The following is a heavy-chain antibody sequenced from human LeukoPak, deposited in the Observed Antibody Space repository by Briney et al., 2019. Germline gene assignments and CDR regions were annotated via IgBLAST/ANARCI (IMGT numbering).Heavy chain of an antibody. Sequence: PSETLSLTCTVSGGSISSYYWSWIRQPPGKGLEWIGYIYYSGSTNYSPSLKSRVTISVDTSKNQFSLKLSSVTAADTAVYYCARGGPHGNDFWSGYYTGFDYWGQGTLVTVSS. CDR1: GGSISSYY. D-gene: IGHD3-3*01. J-gene: IGHJ4*02. CDR2: IYYSGST. V-gene: IGHV4-59*01. CDR3: ARGGPHGNDFWSGYYTGFDY.